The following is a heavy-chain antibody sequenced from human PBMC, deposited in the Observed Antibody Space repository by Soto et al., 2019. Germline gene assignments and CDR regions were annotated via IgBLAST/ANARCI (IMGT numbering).Heavy chain of an antibody. Sequence: QVQLVQSGAEVKKPGASVKVSCEATGYTFTGNYLHWVRQAPGQGLEWMGWIHPHSGATKYAQKFQGWVTMTRDTSISTAYLDLSSLKSNDTAVYYCVGEGVGPTDGWVDPWGQGTLVTVSS. CDR1: GYTFTGNY. D-gene: IGHD2-8*01. V-gene: IGHV1-2*04. J-gene: IGHJ5*02. CDR2: IHPHSGAT. CDR3: VGEGVGPTDGWVDP.